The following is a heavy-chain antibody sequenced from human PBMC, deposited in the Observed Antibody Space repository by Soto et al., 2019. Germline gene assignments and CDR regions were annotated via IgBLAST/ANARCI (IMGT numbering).Heavy chain of an antibody. CDR1: GGSISSGGYY. CDR3: ARVHNVLLWFGELFGWFDP. CDR2: NYYSGIT. D-gene: IGHD3-10*01. J-gene: IGHJ5*02. Sequence: SETLSLTCTVSGGSISSGGYYWTWIRQHPGKGLEWIGYNYYSGITYYNPSLKSRVTISLDTSKNQFSLKLSSVTAADTAVYYCARVHNVLLWFGELFGWFDPWGQGTLVTVSS. V-gene: IGHV4-31*03.